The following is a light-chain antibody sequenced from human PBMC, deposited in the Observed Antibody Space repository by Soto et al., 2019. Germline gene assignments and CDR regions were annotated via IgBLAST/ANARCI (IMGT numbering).Light chain of an antibody. Sequence: EIVLTQSPGTLSLSPGERATLSCRASRSVSSTYLAWYQQRPGQAPRLLIYGASSRASDIPDRFSGSGSGTDFTLTISRLETEDFAVYFCQQFGGSPPVTFGQGTRLEIK. V-gene: IGKV3-20*01. J-gene: IGKJ5*01. CDR1: RSVSSTY. CDR2: GAS. CDR3: QQFGGSPPVT.